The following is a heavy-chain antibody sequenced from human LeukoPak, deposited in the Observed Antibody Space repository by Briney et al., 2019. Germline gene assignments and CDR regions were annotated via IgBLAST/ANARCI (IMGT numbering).Heavy chain of an antibody. V-gene: IGHV4-34*01. J-gene: IGHJ5*02. Sequence: PSETLSLTCAVYGGSFNGYYWSWIRQPPGKGLEWIGEINHSGSTDYNPSLKSRVTISVDTSKNQFSLKLSSVTAADTAVYYCAISRAYYYDSSGLDPWGQGTLVTVSS. D-gene: IGHD3-22*01. CDR2: INHSGST. CDR1: GGSFNGYY. CDR3: AISRAYYYDSSGLDP.